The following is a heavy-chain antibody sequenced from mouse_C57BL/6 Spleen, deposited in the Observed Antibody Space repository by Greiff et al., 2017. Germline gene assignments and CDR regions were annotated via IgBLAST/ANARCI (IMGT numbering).Heavy chain of an antibody. CDR2: ISYDGSN. Sequence: DVQLQESGPGLVKPSQSLSLTCSVTGYSITSGYYWNWIRQFPGNKLEWMGYISYDGSNNYNPSLKNRISITRDTSKNQFFLKLNSVTTEDTATYYCASVLYGSDYFDYWGQGTTLTVSS. J-gene: IGHJ2*01. CDR1: GYSITSGYY. V-gene: IGHV3-6*01. CDR3: ASVLYGSDYFDY. D-gene: IGHD1-1*01.